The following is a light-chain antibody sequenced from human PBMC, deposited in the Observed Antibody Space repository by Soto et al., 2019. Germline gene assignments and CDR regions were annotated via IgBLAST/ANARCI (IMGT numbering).Light chain of an antibody. CDR1: QSVRGW. V-gene: IGKV1-5*01. CDR3: QQYETFSGT. Sequence: IQMTQSPSTLCASLGDTVTVPCRASQSVRGWLAWYQQKPGEAPKLLIYDASALPRGVPSRFSGSGSGTKFTLTIASLQPDDFATYYCQQYETFSGTFGPATTVDI. CDR2: DAS. J-gene: IGKJ1*01.